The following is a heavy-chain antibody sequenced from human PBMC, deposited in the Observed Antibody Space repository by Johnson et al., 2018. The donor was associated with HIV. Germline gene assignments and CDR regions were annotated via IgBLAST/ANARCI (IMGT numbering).Heavy chain of an antibody. J-gene: IGHJ3*02. CDR2: ISSSGSTI. V-gene: IGHV3-48*03. Sequence: VQLVESGGGLEQPGGSLRLSCAASGFTFSNYEMNWVRQAPGKGLEWVSYISSSGSTIYYAYSVKGRFTISRDNAKNSLYLQMNSLRAEDTAVYYCARGGAYCGGDCNAFDIWGQGTMVTVSS. D-gene: IGHD2-21*02. CDR3: ARGGAYCGGDCNAFDI. CDR1: GFTFSNYE.